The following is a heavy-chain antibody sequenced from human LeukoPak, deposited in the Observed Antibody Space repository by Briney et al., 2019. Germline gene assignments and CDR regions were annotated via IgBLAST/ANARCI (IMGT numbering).Heavy chain of an antibody. CDR2: IYYSGST. V-gene: IGHV4-59*01. D-gene: IGHD2-2*01. CDR3: ARGCSSTSCFNNWFDP. Sequence: SETLSLTCNVSGGSISSYYWSWIRQPPGKGLEWIGNIYYSGSTNYNPSLKSRVIISVDTSKNQLSLKLSSVTAADTAVYYCARGCSSTSCFNNWFDPWRQGTLVTVSS. CDR1: GGSISSYY. J-gene: IGHJ5*02.